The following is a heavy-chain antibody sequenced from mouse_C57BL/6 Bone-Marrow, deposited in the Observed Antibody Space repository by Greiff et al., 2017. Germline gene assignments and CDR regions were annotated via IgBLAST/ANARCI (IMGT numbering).Heavy chain of an antibody. Sequence: QVQLQQPGAELVRPGTSVKLSRKASGYTFTSYWMHWVKQRPGQGLEWIGVIDPSDSYTNYNQKFKGKATLTVDTSSSTAYMQLSSLTSEDSAVYYCARWGYGNYVMDYWGQGTSVTVSS. J-gene: IGHJ4*01. CDR2: IDPSDSYT. CDR1: GYTFTSYW. CDR3: ARWGYGNYVMDY. D-gene: IGHD2-1*01. V-gene: IGHV1-59*01.